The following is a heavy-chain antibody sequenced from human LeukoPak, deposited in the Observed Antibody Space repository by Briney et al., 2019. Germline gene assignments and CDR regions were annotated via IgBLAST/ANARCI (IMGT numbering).Heavy chain of an antibody. CDR3: ARAEYCGGDRYYRGDQTAFDY. J-gene: IGHJ4*02. V-gene: IGHV3-11*01. Sequence: PGGSLRLSCAASGFTFSDYYMSWIRQAPGKGLEWVSYISSSGSTIYYADSVKGRFTISRDNAKNSLYLQMNSLRAEDTAVYYCARAEYCGGDRYYRGDQTAFDYWGQGTLVTVSS. CDR2: ISSSGSTI. D-gene: IGHD2-21*02. CDR1: GFTFSDYY.